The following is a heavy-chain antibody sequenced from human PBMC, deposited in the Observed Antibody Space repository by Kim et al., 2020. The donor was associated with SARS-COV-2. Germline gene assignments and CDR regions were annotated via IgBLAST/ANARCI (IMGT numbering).Heavy chain of an antibody. D-gene: IGHD3-10*01. CDR2: ISGSGGST. CDR1: GFTFSSYA. CDR3: AKDLAGEVRWFGELLPTY. J-gene: IGHJ4*02. Sequence: GGSLRLSCAASGFTFSSYAMSWVRQAPGKGLEWVSAISGSGGSTYYADSVKGRFTISRDNSKNTLYLQMNSLRAEDTAVYYCAKDLAGEVRWFGELLPTYWGQGTLVTVSS. V-gene: IGHV3-23*01.